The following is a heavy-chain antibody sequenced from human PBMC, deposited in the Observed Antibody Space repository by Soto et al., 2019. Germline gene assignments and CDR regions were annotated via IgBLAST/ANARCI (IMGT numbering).Heavy chain of an antibody. CDR1: GYSFTSYG. CDR3: ARFSGGVYNTYYFYYGMDV. D-gene: IGHD2-15*01. J-gene: IGHJ6*02. Sequence: GASVKVSCKASGYSFTSYGISWVRQAPGQGLDWMGWITTYNGNTKYAQDLQGRVTMTTDTSTSTAYMELRSLRSEDTAVYYCARFSGGVYNTYYFYYGMDVWGQGTTVTVSS. CDR2: ITTYNGNT. V-gene: IGHV1-18*04.